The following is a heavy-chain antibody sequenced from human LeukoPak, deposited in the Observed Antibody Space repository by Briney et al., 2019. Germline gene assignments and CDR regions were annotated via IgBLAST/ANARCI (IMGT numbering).Heavy chain of an antibody. CDR1: SYTFTSYG. CDR2: ISAYNGNT. J-gene: IGHJ2*01. V-gene: IGHV1-18*01. Sequence: EASVKVSCKASSYTFTSYGISWVRQAPGQGLEWMGWISAYNGNTNYAQKLQGRVTMTTDTSTSTAYMEPRSLRSDDTAVYYCARGRSSWYPRHPIGPANRRYFDLWGRGTLVTVSS. D-gene: IGHD6-13*01. CDR3: ARGRSSWYPRHPIGPANRRYFDL.